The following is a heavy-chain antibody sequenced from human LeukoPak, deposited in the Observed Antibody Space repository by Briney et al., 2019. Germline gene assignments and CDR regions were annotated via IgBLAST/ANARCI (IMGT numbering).Heavy chain of an antibody. CDR3: TKGSGYDGGSYDS. V-gene: IGHV3-72*01. Sequence: GGSLRLPCAASGFTFTDHFMDWVRQAPGKGLEWVGHSRNKDNSFSTEYAASVKGRFMISRDGSKNSLYLQMDSLKTEDTAVYYCTKGSGYDGGSYDSWGQGTLVTVSS. CDR2: SRNKDNSFST. D-gene: IGHD5-12*01. CDR1: GFTFTDHF. J-gene: IGHJ4*02.